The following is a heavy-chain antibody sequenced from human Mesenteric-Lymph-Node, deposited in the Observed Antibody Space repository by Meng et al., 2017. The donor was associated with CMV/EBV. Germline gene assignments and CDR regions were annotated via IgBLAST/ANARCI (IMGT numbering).Heavy chain of an antibody. CDR1: GGSISSGDYY. Sequence: SETLSLTCTVSGGSISSGDYYWSWIRQSPGKGLEWIGYIYYSGSTYYNPSLKSRLSISLVTSKNQFSLKLTSVTAADTAIYCCARRVAAAGTLDYWGQGTLVTVSS. D-gene: IGHD6-13*01. CDR2: IYYSGST. CDR3: ARRVAAAGTLDY. V-gene: IGHV4-30-4*08. J-gene: IGHJ4*02.